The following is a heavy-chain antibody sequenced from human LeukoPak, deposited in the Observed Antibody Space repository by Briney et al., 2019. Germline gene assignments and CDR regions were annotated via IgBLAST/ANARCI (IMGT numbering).Heavy chain of an antibody. CDR1: GFTFSSYA. CDR2: ISGSGGST. D-gene: IGHD6-13*01. V-gene: IGHV3-23*01. Sequence: AGGSLRLSCAASGFTFSSYAMSWVRQAPGKGLEGVSAISGSGGSTYYADPVKGRFPISRDNSKNTLYLQMNSLRAEDTAVYYCAKHLIATRVHWFDPWGQGTLVTVSS. CDR3: AKHLIATRVHWFDP. J-gene: IGHJ5*02.